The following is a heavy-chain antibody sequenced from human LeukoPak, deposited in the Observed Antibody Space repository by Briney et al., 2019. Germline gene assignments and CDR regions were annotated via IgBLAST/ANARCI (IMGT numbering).Heavy chain of an antibody. D-gene: IGHD6-19*01. CDR1: GFTFGDHG. Sequence: PGTSRRLSCVASGFTFGDHGRGWVRQAPGKGLGWVAVIAADGGVKQYADSVKGRFTLSRDNSNNTLFLQMNIVSVEDTAVYYCAREATWGQWYFDLWGQGTPVTVSS. V-gene: IGHV3-30*03. J-gene: IGHJ4*02. CDR3: AREATWGQWYFDL. CDR2: IAADGGVK.